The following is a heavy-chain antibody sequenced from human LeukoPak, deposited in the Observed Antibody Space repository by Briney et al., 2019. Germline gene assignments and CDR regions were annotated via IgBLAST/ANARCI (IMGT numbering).Heavy chain of an antibody. D-gene: IGHD6-19*01. CDR3: ARETSLAGFASGLGFNY. Sequence: PSETLSPTCTVSGASISGWYWSWIRQPPGKGLEWIGYVHGSGYTNYNPSLKSRVTMSIDTSKNHFSLKLTSVTAADTATYYCARETSLAGFASGLGFNYWGQGILVTVSS. CDR1: GASISGWY. V-gene: IGHV4-59*01. CDR2: VHGSGYT. J-gene: IGHJ4*02.